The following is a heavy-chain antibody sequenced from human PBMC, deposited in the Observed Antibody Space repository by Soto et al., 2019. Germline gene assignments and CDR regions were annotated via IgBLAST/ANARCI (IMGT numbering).Heavy chain of an antibody. CDR2: IDPSDSYT. Sequence: ESLKISCKGCGYSFTSYWISWVLHMPGKGLEWMGRIDPSDSYTNYSPSFQGHVTISADKSISTAYLQWSSLKASDTAMYYCATSSRTVAGYSYGMDVWGQGTTVTVS. CDR3: ATSSRTVAGYSYGMDV. J-gene: IGHJ6*02. V-gene: IGHV5-10-1*01. CDR1: GYSFTSYW. D-gene: IGHD6-19*01.